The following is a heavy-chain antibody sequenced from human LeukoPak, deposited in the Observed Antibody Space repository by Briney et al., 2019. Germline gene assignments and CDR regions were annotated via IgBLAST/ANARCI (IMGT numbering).Heavy chain of an antibody. CDR2: SSGSGSST. V-gene: IGHV3-23*01. Sequence: GGSLRLSCAASGFTFSTYAMSWARPAPGKGLEWVSVSSGSGSSTYYADSVKGRFTISRDNSKNTLYLQMSSLRAEDTAVYYCAKRRVGGDAFDIWGQGTVVTVSS. CDR1: GFTFSTYA. D-gene: IGHD4-23*01. J-gene: IGHJ3*02. CDR3: AKRRVGGDAFDI.